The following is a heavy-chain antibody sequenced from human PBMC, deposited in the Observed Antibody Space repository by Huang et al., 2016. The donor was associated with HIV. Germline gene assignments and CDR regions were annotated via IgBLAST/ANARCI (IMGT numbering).Heavy chain of an antibody. J-gene: IGHJ4*02. D-gene: IGHD3-10*01. CDR1: GGSISSHY. CDR2: FYYSGST. V-gene: IGHV4-59*11. Sequence: QVQLQESGPGLVKPSETLSLTCTVSGGSISSHYWSWIRQPPGKGLEWIGSFYYSGSTNYNPSLKSRVTISVDTSKNQFSLKLSSVTAADTAVYYCARDTIVRGFDYWGQGTLVTVSS. CDR3: ARDTIVRGFDY.